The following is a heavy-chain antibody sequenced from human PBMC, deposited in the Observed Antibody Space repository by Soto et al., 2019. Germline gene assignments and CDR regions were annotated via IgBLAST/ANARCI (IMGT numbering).Heavy chain of an antibody. D-gene: IGHD6-6*01. Sequence: SLKNSGRASGRGRVKIWVSSVRQMHGKGLEWMGRIDPSDSYTNYSPSFQGHVTISADKSISTAYLQWSSLKASDTAMYYCARHSGPDSSSPYYYYYYGMDVWGQGTTVTVSS. CDR3: ARHSGPDSSSPYYYYYYGMDV. CDR1: GRGRVKIW. J-gene: IGHJ6*02. V-gene: IGHV5-10-1*01. CDR2: IDPSDSYT.